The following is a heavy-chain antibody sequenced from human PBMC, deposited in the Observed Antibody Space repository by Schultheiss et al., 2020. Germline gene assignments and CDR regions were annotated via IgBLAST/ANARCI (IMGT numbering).Heavy chain of an antibody. CDR1: GFTFSASC. V-gene: IGHV3-23*01. CDR3: AKSPEGIAVAGYDY. CDR2: ISGSGGST. Sequence: GGSLRLSCAASGFTFSASCMHWVRQAPGKGLEWVSVISGSGGSTYYADSVKGRFTISRDNSKNTLYLQMNSLRAEDTAVYYCAKSPEGIAVAGYDYWGQGTLVTVSS. D-gene: IGHD6-19*01. J-gene: IGHJ4*02.